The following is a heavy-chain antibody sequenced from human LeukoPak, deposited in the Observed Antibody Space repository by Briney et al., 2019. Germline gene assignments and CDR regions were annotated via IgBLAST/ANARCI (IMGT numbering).Heavy chain of an antibody. D-gene: IGHD3-3*01. J-gene: IGHJ4*02. V-gene: IGHV1-46*01. CDR2: INPGGGST. Sequence: GASVKVSCKASGYTFSSYYMHWVRQAPGQGLEWMGLINPGGGSTIYAQKFQDRVTMTRDTSTGTVYMELSSLRSDDTAVYYCVRGGPIRKTYYDFWSPDYWGQGTLVTVSS. CDR1: GYTFSSYY. CDR3: VRGGPIRKTYYDFWSPDY.